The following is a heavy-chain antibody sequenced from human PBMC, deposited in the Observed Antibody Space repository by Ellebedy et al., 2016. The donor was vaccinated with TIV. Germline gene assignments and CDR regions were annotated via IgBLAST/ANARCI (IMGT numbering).Heavy chain of an antibody. V-gene: IGHV5-10-1*01. CDR2: IDPSDSYT. J-gene: IGHJ4*02. D-gene: IGHD6-13*01. CDR3: ARQPSSSWYIG. Sequence: KVSXXGSGYSFTSYWISWVRQMPGKGLEWMGRIDPSDSYTNYSPSFQGHVTISADKSISTAYLQWSSLKASDTAMYYCARQPSSSWYIGWGQGTLVTVSS. CDR1: GYSFTSYW.